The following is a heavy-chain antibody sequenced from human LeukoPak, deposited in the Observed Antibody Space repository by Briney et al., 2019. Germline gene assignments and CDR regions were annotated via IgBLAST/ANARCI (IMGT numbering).Heavy chain of an antibody. V-gene: IGHV4-61*02. CDR1: GGSISSGSYY. J-gene: IGHJ4*02. CDR3: ASLGAEHID. Sequence: SQTLSLTCTVSGGSISSGSYYWSWIRQPAGKGLERIGRIYTSGSTNYNPSLKSRVTISVDTSKNQFSLKLSSVTAADTAVYYCASLGAEHIDWGQGTLVTVSS. D-gene: IGHD1/OR15-1a*01. CDR2: IYTSGST.